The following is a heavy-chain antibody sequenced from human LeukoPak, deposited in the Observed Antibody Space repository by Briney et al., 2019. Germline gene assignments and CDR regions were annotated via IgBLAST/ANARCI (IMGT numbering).Heavy chain of an antibody. CDR2: KSGSGGST. D-gene: IGHD3-10*01. CDR3: AKDGYGSGSYSNRFDP. CDR1: GFTFSSYA. Sequence: GGSLRLSCAASGFTFSSYAMSWVRQAPGKGLEWVSAKSGSGGSTYYADSVKGRFTISRDNSKNTLYLQMNSLRAEDTAVYYCAKDGYGSGSYSNRFDPWGQGTLVTVSS. J-gene: IGHJ5*02. V-gene: IGHV3-23*01.